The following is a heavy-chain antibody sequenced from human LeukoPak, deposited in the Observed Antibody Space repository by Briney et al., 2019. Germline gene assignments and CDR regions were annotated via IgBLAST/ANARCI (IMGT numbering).Heavy chain of an antibody. Sequence: PSETLSLTCAVYGGSFSGYCWSWIRQPPGKGLEWIGEINHSGSTNYNPSLKSRVTISVDTSKNQFSLKLSSVTAADTAVYYCARAITMVRGVLYYFDYWGQGTLVTVSS. D-gene: IGHD3-10*01. J-gene: IGHJ4*02. CDR3: ARAITMVRGVLYYFDY. CDR2: INHSGST. V-gene: IGHV4-34*01. CDR1: GGSFSGYC.